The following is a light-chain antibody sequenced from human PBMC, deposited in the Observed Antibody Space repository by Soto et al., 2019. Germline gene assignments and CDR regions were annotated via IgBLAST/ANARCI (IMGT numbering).Light chain of an antibody. CDR1: SGHSSYA. J-gene: IGLJ2*01. CDR3: QTWGTGIQV. CDR2: LNSDGSH. V-gene: IGLV4-69*01. Sequence: QPVLTQSPSASASLGASVKLTYTLSSGHSSYAIAWHQQQPEKGPRYLMKLNSDGSHSRGDGIPDRFSGSSSGAERYLTISSLQSEDEAGYYCQTWGTGIQVFGGGTKLTVL.